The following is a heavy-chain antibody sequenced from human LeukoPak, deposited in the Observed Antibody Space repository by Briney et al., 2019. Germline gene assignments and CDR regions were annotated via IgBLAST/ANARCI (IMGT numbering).Heavy chain of an antibody. CDR3: ARVKGQFLEWLSSRYYYYYMDV. J-gene: IGHJ6*03. Sequence: GASVKVSCKASGGTFSSYAISWVRQAPGQGLEWMGGIIPIFGTANYAQKSQGRVTITTDESTSTAYMELSSLRSEDTAVYYCARVKGQFLEWLSSRYYYYYMDVWGKGTTVTVSS. CDR1: GGTFSSYA. V-gene: IGHV1-69*05. CDR2: IIPIFGTA. D-gene: IGHD3-3*01.